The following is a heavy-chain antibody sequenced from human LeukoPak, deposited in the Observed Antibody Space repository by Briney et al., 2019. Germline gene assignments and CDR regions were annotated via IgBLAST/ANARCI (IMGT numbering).Heavy chain of an antibody. J-gene: IGHJ6*02. CDR2: IYYSGST. Sequence: SETLSLTCTVSGGSISSSSYYWGWIRQPPGKGLEWIGSIYYSGSTYYNPSLKSRVTISVDTSKNQFSLKLSSVTAADTAVYYCARFGRVRSGMDVWGQGTTVTVSS. CDR1: GGSISSSSYY. V-gene: IGHV4-39*07. D-gene: IGHD4-17*01. CDR3: ARFGRVRSGMDV.